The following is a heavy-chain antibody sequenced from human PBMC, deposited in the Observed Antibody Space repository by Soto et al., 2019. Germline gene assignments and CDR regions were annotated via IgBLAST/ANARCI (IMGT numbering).Heavy chain of an antibody. V-gene: IGHV3-48*01. Sequence: GSLRLSCAASGFTFSSYSMNWVRQAPGKGLEWVSYISSSSSTIYYADSVKGRFTISRDNAKNSLYLQMNSLRAEDTAVYYCARGGSSSYLNWFDPWGQGTLVTVSS. D-gene: IGHD6-13*01. J-gene: IGHJ5*02. CDR3: ARGGSSSYLNWFDP. CDR1: GFTFSSYS. CDR2: ISSSSSTI.